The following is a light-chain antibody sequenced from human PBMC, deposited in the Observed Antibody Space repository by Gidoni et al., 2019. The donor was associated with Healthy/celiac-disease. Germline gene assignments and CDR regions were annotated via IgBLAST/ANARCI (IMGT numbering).Light chain of an antibody. V-gene: IGKV3-11*01. CDR3: QQRSNWRST. Sequence: EIVLTQSPATLSLSPGERATLSCRASRSVSSYLAWYQQKPGQAPRLLIYDASNRATGIPARFSGSGSGTDFTLTISSLEPEDFAVYYCQQRSNWRSTFGQGTKLEIK. CDR1: RSVSSY. J-gene: IGKJ2*01. CDR2: DAS.